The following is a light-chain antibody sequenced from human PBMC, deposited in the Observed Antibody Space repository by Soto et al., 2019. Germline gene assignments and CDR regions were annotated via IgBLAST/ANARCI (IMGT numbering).Light chain of an antibody. Sequence: QSVLTQPPSVSEAPRQRVTISCSGSSSNIGNNAVNWYQQLPGKAPKLLIYYDDLLPSGVSDRFSGSKSGTSASLAISGLQSEDEADYYCAAWEDSLNAVVFGGGTKVTVL. V-gene: IGLV1-36*01. CDR3: AAWEDSLNAVV. CDR2: YDD. CDR1: SSNIGNNA. J-gene: IGLJ2*01.